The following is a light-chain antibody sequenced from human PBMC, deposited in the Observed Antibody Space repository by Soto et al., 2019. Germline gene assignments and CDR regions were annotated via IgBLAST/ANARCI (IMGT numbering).Light chain of an antibody. Sequence: QSVLTQPPSVSGAPGQRVTISCTGSSSNIGAGYDVHWYQQIPGTAPKVLIYGNNNRPSGVPDRFSGSKSGTSASLAITGLQAEDEADYYCQSYDSSLSGSVFGGGTQLTLL. CDR1: SSNIGAGYD. V-gene: IGLV1-40*01. CDR2: GNN. CDR3: QSYDSSLSGSV. J-gene: IGLJ7*01.